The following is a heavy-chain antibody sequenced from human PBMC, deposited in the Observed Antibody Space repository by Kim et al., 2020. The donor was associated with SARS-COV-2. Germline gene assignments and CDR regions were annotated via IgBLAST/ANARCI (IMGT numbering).Heavy chain of an antibody. J-gene: IGHJ6*02. D-gene: IGHD1-26*01. CDR2: ISGSGGST. CDR1: GFTFSSYA. CDR3: AKGSGYYYYYGMDV. V-gene: IGHV3-23*01. Sequence: GGSLRLSCAASGFTFSSYAMSWVRQAPGKGLEWVSAISGSGGSTYYADSVKGRFTISRDNSKNTLYLQMNSLRAEDTAVYYCAKGSGYYYYYGMDVWGQGTTVTVSS.